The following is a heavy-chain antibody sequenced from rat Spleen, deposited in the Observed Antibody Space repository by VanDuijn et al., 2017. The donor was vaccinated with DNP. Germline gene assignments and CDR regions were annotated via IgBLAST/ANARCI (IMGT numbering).Heavy chain of an antibody. Sequence: QVQLKESGPGLVQPSQTLSLACTVSGFSLTSYHVHWVRQPSGNGLEWMGVIWTGGSTEYNSALKSRLSINRDTSKSQVFLKMNSLQTEDTATYYCTSYSFWGQGVMVTVSS. D-gene: IGHD1-1*01. J-gene: IGHJ2*01. CDR3: TSYSF. CDR2: IWTGGST. CDR1: GFSLTSYH. V-gene: IGHV2-43*01.